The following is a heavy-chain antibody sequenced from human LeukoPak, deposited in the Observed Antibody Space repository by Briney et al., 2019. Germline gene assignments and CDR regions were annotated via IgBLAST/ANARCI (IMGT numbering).Heavy chain of an antibody. V-gene: IGHV3-23*01. CDR2: IGSSGGTT. CDR3: AKFRGYSGYDYFDY. J-gene: IGHJ4*02. Sequence: GGSLRLSCAASGFAFRSYVMSWVRQAPGKGLEWVSTIGSSGGTTYYADSVKGRFTISRDNSKNTLYLQMNSLRAEDTAVYFCAKFRGYSGYDYFDYWGQGTLVTVSS. CDR1: GFAFRSYV. D-gene: IGHD5-12*01.